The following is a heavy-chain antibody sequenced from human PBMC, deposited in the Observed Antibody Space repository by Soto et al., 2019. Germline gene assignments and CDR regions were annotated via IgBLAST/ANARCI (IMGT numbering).Heavy chain of an antibody. Sequence: QVQLVQSGAEVKKPGSSVKVSCKASGGTFSSYTISWVRQAPGQGLEWMGRIIRILGIANYAQKFQGRVRITADKSTSTAYMELSSLRSEDTAVYYCASGLRFRGIKPGWFDPWGQGTLVTVSS. CDR2: IIRILGIA. CDR1: GGTFSSYT. V-gene: IGHV1-69*02. D-gene: IGHD3-3*01. CDR3: ASGLRFRGIKPGWFDP. J-gene: IGHJ5*02.